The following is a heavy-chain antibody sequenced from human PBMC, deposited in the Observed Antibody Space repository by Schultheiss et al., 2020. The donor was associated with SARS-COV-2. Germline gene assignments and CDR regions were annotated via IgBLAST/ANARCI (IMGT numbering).Heavy chain of an antibody. J-gene: IGHJ4*02. V-gene: IGHV3-66*03. CDR2: IYSSGTT. Sequence: GGSLRLSCAASGFIVSPNYMAWVRQAPGKGLEWLSVIYSSGTTDYADSVKGRFAISRDNSKNTLYLQMNSLRAEDTAVYYCARDRAPGYSSSWYDYWGQGTLVTVSS. CDR1: GFIVSPNY. CDR3: ARDRAPGYSSSWYDY. D-gene: IGHD6-13*01.